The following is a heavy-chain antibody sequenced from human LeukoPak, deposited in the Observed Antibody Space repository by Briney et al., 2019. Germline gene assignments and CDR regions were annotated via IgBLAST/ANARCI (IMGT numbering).Heavy chain of an antibody. CDR2: IKSDGSST. V-gene: IGHV3-74*01. J-gene: IGHJ4*02. D-gene: IGHD5-12*01. CDR1: GFTFSSYS. Sequence: GGSLRLSCAASGFTFSSYSMNWVRQAPGKGLVWVSHIKSDGSSTSYADSVKGRFTISRDNAKNTLYLQMNSLRAEDTAVYYCARDRGYTQDYWGQGTLVTVSS. CDR3: ARDRGYTQDY.